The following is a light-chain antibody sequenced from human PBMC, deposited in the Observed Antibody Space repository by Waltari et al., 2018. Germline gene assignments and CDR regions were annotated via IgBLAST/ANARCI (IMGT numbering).Light chain of an antibody. J-gene: IGKJ2*01. CDR2: AAS. V-gene: IGKV1-39*01. CDR1: QTINNF. CDR3: QQGDSAPFT. Sequence: DIQMTQAPSSLSASVGGRVTITCRTSQTINNFLNWYQHKPGKAPELLIYAASTLQSGVPSRFSGGGSGADCTLTISSLQPEDSATYYCQQGDSAPFTFGQGTKLEIK.